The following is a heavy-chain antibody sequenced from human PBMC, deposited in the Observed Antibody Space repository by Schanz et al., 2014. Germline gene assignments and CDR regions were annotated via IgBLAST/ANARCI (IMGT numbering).Heavy chain of an antibody. V-gene: IGHV4-34*09. J-gene: IGHJ4*02. CDR3: ARGLRPFAELSAY. D-gene: IGHD3-10*01. Sequence: VQLLESGGGLVQPGGSLRLSCAASGFTFSSYAMSWIRQPPGKGLEWIGEINQSGTTYYNPSLKSRVTISMHTSKNQFSLKLSSVTAADTAVYYCARGLRPFAELSAYWGQGTLVTVSS. CDR2: INQSGTT. CDR1: GFTFSSYA.